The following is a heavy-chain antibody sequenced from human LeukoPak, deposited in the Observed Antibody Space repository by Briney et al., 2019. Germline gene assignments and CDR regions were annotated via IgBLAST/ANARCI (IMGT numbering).Heavy chain of an antibody. D-gene: IGHD4-11*01. J-gene: IGHJ4*02. CDR2: LGSDGVTT. V-gene: IGHV3-23*01. CDR1: GFTFSSYA. Sequence: VGSLRLSCAASGFTFSSYAMTWVRQAPGKGLQLVSILGSDGVTTSYADSVKGRFTISRDNSQDTSYLQMNGLRDEDTAIYYCARGHTVNTRHLDYWGQGTLVTVSS. CDR3: ARGHTVNTRHLDY.